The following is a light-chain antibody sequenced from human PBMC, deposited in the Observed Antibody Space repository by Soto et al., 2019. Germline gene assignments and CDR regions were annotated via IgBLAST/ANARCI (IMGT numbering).Light chain of an antibody. Sequence: DIQMTQSPSSLSASVGDRVSITCRASQSISTHLSWYQQKPGKAPKLLIYAASSLQSWVPSRFTGSGSGTDFTLTISSLEPEEFAAYYCQHRSNWPRTVGQGTKVDIK. V-gene: IGKV1-39*01. J-gene: IGKJ1*01. CDR1: QSISTH. CDR2: AAS. CDR3: QHRSNWPRT.